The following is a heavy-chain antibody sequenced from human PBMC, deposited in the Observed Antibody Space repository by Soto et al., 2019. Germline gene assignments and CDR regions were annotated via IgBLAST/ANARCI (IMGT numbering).Heavy chain of an antibody. Sequence: QVQLVQPGAEVKKPGVSVKFSCKASGYIFTNFYIHWVRQAPGQGLEWIGIINPNGGSTNYAQNFQGRVTMTRDTSTSTVYMGRSSLRSEDPAVYYCTRGLASGDYWGQGTLITVSS. CDR2: INPNGGST. CDR3: TRGLASGDY. V-gene: IGHV1-46*03. CDR1: GYIFTNFY. D-gene: IGHD6-6*01. J-gene: IGHJ4*02.